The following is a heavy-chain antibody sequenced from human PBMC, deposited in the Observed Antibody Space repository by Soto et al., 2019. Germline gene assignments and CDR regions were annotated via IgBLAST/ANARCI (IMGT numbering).Heavy chain of an antibody. V-gene: IGHV1-3*01. D-gene: IGHD1-1*01. CDR2: INGGTGQT. CDR1: RYSFITYA. CDR3: ARGKGMEENYYYYGLDI. J-gene: IGHJ6*02. Sequence: XSVKFSFKASRYSFITYAMHWERQARGESLEWMGWINGGTGQTKYSQRFQDRVTITRDASASTAHMELSSLKSEDTAVYYCARGKGMEENYYYYGLDIWGQGTTVTVSS.